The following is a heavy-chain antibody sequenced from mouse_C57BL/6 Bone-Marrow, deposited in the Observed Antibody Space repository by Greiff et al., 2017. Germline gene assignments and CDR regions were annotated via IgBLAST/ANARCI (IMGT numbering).Heavy chain of an antibody. CDR2: IDPSDSYT. V-gene: IGHV1-69*01. D-gene: IGHD2-3*01. CDR3: ALYDGYPYYFDY. Sequence: QVQLQQPGAELVMPGASVKLSCKASGYTFTSYWMHWVKQRPGQGLEWIGEIDPSDSYTNYNQKFKGKSTLTVDKSSSTAYMQLSSLTSEDSAVYYCALYDGYPYYFDYWGQGTTLTVSS. CDR1: GYTFTSYW. J-gene: IGHJ2*01.